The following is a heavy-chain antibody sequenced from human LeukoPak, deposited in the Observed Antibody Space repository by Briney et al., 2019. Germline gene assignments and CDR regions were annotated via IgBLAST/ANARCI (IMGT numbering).Heavy chain of an antibody. V-gene: IGHV1-2*02. CDR3: PRGLDTSGRKHLGGFWILTGRDFNYYYMDV. Sequence: ASVKVSCKASGYTFTGYYMHWVRQAPGQGLEWMGWINPNSGGTNYAQKFQGRVTMTRDTSISTAYMELSRLRSDDTAVYYCPRGLDTSGRKHLGGFWILTGRDFNYYYMDVWGKGTTVTISS. J-gene: IGHJ6*03. CDR2: INPNSGGT. CDR1: GYTFTGYY. D-gene: IGHD3-9*01.